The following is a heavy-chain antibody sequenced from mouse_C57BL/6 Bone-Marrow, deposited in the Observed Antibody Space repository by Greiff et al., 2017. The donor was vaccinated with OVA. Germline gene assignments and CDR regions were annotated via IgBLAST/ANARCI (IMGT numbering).Heavy chain of an antibody. J-gene: IGHJ4*01. D-gene: IGHD1-1*01. CDR1: GFSLTSYA. V-gene: IGHV2-9-1*01. Sequence: VNLVESGPGLVAPSQSLSITCTVSGFSLTSYAISWVRQPPGKGLEWLGVIWTGGGTNYNSALKSRLSISKDNSKSQVFLKMNSLQTDDTARYYCARYYGSSPYYAMDYWGQGTSVTVSS. CDR2: IWTGGGT. CDR3: ARYYGSSPYYAMDY.